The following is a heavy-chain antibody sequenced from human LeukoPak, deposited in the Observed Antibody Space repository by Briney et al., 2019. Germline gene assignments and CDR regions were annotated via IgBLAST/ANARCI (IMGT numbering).Heavy chain of an antibody. CDR2: IYYSGST. CDR1: GGSISSSSYY. CDR3: ARDPDYYDPGY. V-gene: IGHV4-39*07. J-gene: IGHJ4*02. D-gene: IGHD3-22*01. Sequence: KPSETLSLTCTVSGGSISSSSYYWGWIRQPPGKGLEWIGSIYYSGSTYYNPSLKSRVTISIDMSKSQFSLNLSSVTAADTAVYFCARDPDYYDPGYWGQGTLVTVSS.